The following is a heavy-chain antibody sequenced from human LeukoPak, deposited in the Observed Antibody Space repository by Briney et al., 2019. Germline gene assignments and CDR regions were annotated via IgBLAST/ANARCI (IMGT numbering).Heavy chain of an antibody. V-gene: IGHV3-43*02. CDR3: AKASSGSSSRPIDY. J-gene: IGHJ4*02. D-gene: IGHD3-10*01. CDR1: GFTFHDYA. Sequence: GGSLRLSCVASGFTFHDYAMSWVRQVPGKGLEWVSLISGDGGSASYAASVKGRFTISRDNSKNSLYLQMNSLRTEDTAFYYCAKASSGSSSRPIDYWGQGTLVTVSP. CDR2: ISGDGGSA.